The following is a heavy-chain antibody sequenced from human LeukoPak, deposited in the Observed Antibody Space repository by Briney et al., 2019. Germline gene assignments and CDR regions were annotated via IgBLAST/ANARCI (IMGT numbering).Heavy chain of an antibody. CDR2: ISAYNGNT. D-gene: IGHD2-2*01. CDR1: GYTFTSYG. J-gene: IGHJ6*03. Sequence: GASVKVSCKASGYTFTSYGISWVRQAPGQGLEWMGWISAYNGNTNYAQKLQGRVTMTTDTSTSTAYMELRSLRSDDTAVYYSVRAALGYCSSTSCYVDPYYYYYYMDVWGKGTTVTVSS. V-gene: IGHV1-18*01. CDR3: VRAALGYCSSTSCYVDPYYYYYYMDV.